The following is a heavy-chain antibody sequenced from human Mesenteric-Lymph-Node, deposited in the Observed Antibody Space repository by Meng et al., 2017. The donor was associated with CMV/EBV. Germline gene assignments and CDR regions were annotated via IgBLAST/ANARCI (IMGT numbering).Heavy chain of an antibody. Sequence: SETLSLTCDVSGDSISSSSWWSWVRQPPGKGLEWIGEIYHTGSTSYNPSLQSRVTISTDTSNNQFSLNLRSVTAADTAVYYCARVSTTTGFDYWGQGALVTVSS. D-gene: IGHD1-26*01. CDR3: ARVSTTTGFDY. V-gene: IGHV4-4*02. CDR1: GDSISSSSW. J-gene: IGHJ4*02. CDR2: IYHTGST.